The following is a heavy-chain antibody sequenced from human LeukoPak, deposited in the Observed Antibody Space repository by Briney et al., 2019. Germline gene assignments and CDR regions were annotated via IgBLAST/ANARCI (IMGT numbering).Heavy chain of an antibody. CDR1: GGSISSYY. CDR2: IYYSGST. D-gene: IGHD3-22*01. CDR3: ARVYYYDSSGFYFAY. Sequence: SETLSLTCTVSGGSISSYYWSWIRQPPGKGLEWIGYIYYSGSTNYNPSLKSRVTISVDTSKNQFSLKLSSVTAADTAVYYCARVYYYDSSGFYFAYWGQGTLVTVSS. J-gene: IGHJ4*02. V-gene: IGHV4-59*08.